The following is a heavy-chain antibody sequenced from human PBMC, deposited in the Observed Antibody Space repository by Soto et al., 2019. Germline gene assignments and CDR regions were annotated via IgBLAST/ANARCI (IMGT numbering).Heavy chain of an antibody. D-gene: IGHD2-21*01. Sequence: TRGSLILSCATSGFTFSDYTMHGFLQTPGKGLEWVASISSSSNYIYHLDSGKGRFTITRDNVKSLLHLQMNSLRAEDTAVYYCARNGDCESETCYYRPWMFDSWGQGALVTVPS. CDR1: GFTFSDYT. V-gene: IGHV3-21*06. CDR2: ISSSSNYI. J-gene: IGHJ4*02. CDR3: ARNGDCESETCYYRPWMFDS.